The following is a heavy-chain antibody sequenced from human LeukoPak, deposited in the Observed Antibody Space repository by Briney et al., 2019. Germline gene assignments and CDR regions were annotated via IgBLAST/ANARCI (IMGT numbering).Heavy chain of an antibody. J-gene: IGHJ5*02. CDR3: AKHTNDWFDP. CDR1: GFTFSSYA. CDR2: ISDSGGST. Sequence: PGRSLRLSCAASGFTFSSYAMSWVRRAPGKGLEWVSTISDSGGSTYYADSVKGRFTISRDNSKNTMYLQMNSLRADDTAVYYCAKHTNDWFDPWGQGTLVTVSS. V-gene: IGHV3-23*01. D-gene: IGHD2-2*01.